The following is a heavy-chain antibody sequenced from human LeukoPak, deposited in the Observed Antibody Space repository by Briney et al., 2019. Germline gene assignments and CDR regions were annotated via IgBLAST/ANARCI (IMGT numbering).Heavy chain of an antibody. V-gene: IGHV3-48*03. CDR3: ARELGVCSGGSCDAYDL. CDR2: IHTRGSNT. CDR1: LHTTIAFK. Sequence: GGPLRHPHIPPLHTTIAFKNNQARNAPGQGHATASIIHTRGSNTYYIASLTGLFTISRDNTKNALYLQMTSLRPEDTALYYCARELGVCSGGSCDAYDLWGQGTMVTVSS. J-gene: IGHJ3*01. D-gene: IGHD2-15*01.